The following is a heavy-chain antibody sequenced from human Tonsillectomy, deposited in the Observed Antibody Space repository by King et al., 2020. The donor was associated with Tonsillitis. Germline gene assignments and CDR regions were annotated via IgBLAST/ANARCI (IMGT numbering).Heavy chain of an antibody. J-gene: IGHJ2*01. Sequence: VQLVESGGGVVQPGRSLRLSCAASGFTFSNYGMHWVRQAPGKGLEWVALIANDASYENYADSVKGRFAISRDNSKNTLYLEMNSLRVEDTAVYYCAKDGIGLSDWYLDLWGRGTLVTVSS. CDR2: IANDASYE. D-gene: IGHD3-16*01. CDR3: AKDGIGLSDWYLDL. V-gene: IGHV3-30*18. CDR1: GFTFSNYG.